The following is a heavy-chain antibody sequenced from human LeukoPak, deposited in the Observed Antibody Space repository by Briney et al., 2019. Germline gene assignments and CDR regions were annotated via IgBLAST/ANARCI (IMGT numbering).Heavy chain of an antibody. CDR3: AKETSSSWNPDAFDI. CDR1: GFTFDDYA. CDR2: ISWNSGSI. Sequence: GRSLRLSCAASGFTFDDYAMHWVRQAPGKGLEWVSGISWNSGSIGYADSVKGRFTISRDNAKNSLYLQMNSLRAEDMALYYCAKETSSSWNPDAFDIWGQGTMVTVSS. J-gene: IGHJ3*02. V-gene: IGHV3-9*03. D-gene: IGHD6-13*01.